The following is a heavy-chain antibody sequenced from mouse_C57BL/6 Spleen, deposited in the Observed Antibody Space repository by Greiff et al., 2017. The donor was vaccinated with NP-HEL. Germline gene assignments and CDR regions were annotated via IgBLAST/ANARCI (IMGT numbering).Heavy chain of an antibody. CDR3: ARGYDYDRVVGY. D-gene: IGHD2-4*01. V-gene: IGHV1-52*01. Sequence: QVQLKQPGAELVRPGSSVKLSCKASGYTFTSYWMHWVKQRPIQGLEWIGNIDPSDSETHYNQKFKDKATLTVDKSSSTAYMQLSSLTSEDSAVYYCARGYDYDRVVGYWGQGTTLTVSS. CDR1: GYTFTSYW. CDR2: IDPSDSET. J-gene: IGHJ2*01.